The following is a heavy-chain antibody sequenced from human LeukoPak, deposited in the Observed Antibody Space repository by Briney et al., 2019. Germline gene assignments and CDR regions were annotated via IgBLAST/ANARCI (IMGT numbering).Heavy chain of an antibody. CDR3: ARDRGWVVAASRGMDV. V-gene: IGHV3-30*03. D-gene: IGHD2-15*01. CDR2: ISYDGGNE. Sequence: GGSLRLSCAASGFTFSSFGMHWVRQAPGKGLEWVAAISYDGGNEHHADSVKGRFTISRDSSKTTLYLQMNSLRAEDTAMYYCARDRGWVVAASRGMDVWGQGTTVTVS. J-gene: IGHJ6*02. CDR1: GFTFSSFG.